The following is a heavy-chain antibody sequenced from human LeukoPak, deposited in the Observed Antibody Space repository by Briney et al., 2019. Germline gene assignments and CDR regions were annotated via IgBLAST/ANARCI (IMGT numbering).Heavy chain of an antibody. J-gene: IGHJ4*02. Sequence: SETLSLTCAVYGGSFSGYYWSWIRQPPGKGLEWIGSIYHSGSTYYNPSLKSRVTISVDTSKNQFSLKLSSVTAADTAVYYCAREPNGSGFDYWGQGTLVTVSS. D-gene: IGHD3-10*01. CDR3: AREPNGSGFDY. CDR1: GGSFSGYY. CDR2: IYHSGST. V-gene: IGHV4-34*01.